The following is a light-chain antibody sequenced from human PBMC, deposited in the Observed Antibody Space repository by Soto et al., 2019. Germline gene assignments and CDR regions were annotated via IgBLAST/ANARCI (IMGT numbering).Light chain of an antibody. J-gene: IGLJ3*02. CDR3: ISYTSSSTWV. Sequence: QSVLTQTPSVSGAPGQKITMSCTGSSSNIGAGYDVHWYRQFPGAAPKLMIYEVSNRPSGVSDRFSGSRSGNTASLTISGLQAEDESDYYCISYTSSSTWVFGGGTKLTVL. CDR2: EVS. V-gene: IGLV1-40*01. CDR1: SSNIGAGYD.